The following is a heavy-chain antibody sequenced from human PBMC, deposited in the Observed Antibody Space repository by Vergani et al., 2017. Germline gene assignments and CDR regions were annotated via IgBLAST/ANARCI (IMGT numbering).Heavy chain of an antibody. V-gene: IGHV1-69*01. J-gene: IGHJ5*02. CDR3: ARLPYYYGSGSYNWFDP. D-gene: IGHD3-10*01. CDR1: GGTFSSYA. Sequence: QVQLVQSGAEVKKPGSSVKVSCKASGGTFSSYAISWVRQAPGQGLEWMGGIIPIFGTANYAQKFQGRVTTTADESTSTAYMELSSLRSEDTAVYYCARLPYYYGSGSYNWFDPWGQGTLVTVSS. CDR2: IIPIFGTA.